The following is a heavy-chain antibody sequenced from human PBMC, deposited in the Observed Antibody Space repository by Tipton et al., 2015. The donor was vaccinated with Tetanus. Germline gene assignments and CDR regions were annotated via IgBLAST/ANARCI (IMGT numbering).Heavy chain of an antibody. D-gene: IGHD4-11*01. CDR2: ITPYNGHK. V-gene: IGHV1-18*01. CDR3: ARGPTVTTAHYYYGMDV. Sequence: QLVQSGGEVKKPGASVKVSCQAAGYSFTSYGINWVRQAPGQGLEWVGWITPYNGHKDLAQKFQGRVTMTTDVSLATAYLELRTLKSDDTAVYYCARGPTVTTAHYYYGMDVWGQGTTVTVSS. J-gene: IGHJ6*02. CDR1: GYSFTSYG.